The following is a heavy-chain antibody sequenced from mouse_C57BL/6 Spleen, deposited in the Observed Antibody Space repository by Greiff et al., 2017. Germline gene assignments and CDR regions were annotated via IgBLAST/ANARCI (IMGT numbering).Heavy chain of an antibody. Sequence: QVQLQQPGTELVKPGASVKLSCKASGYTFTSYWMHWVKQRPGQGLEWIGNINPSNGGTNYNEKFKSKATLTVDKSSSTAYLQLSSLTSGDSAVYYCASNCVGWYFDVWGTGTTVTVSS. V-gene: IGHV1-53*01. J-gene: IGHJ1*03. CDR3: ASNCVGWYFDV. CDR2: INPSNGGT. D-gene: IGHD4-1*01. CDR1: GYTFTSYW.